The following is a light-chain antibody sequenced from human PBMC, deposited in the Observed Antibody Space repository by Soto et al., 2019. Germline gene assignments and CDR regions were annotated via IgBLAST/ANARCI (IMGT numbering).Light chain of an antibody. CDR3: QQYNSFSIT. CDR2: DAS. Sequence: DIQMTQSPSTLSASVGDTVTITCRASQSISGWLAWYQQKPGKAPQVLIFDASRLESGVPSRFSGSGSGTEFTLTISSLQPDDLATYYCQQYNSFSITFGGGTQVDIK. V-gene: IGKV1-5*01. J-gene: IGKJ4*01. CDR1: QSISGW.